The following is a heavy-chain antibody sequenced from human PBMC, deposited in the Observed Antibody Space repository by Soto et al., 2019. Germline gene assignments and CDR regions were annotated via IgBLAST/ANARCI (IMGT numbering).Heavy chain of an antibody. D-gene: IGHD3-10*01. CDR2: LTGSSSNI. CDR3: ANGRATYGLLTHDY. V-gene: IGHV3-23*01. J-gene: IGHJ4*02. Sequence: GGSLRLSCAASGFSFRNYAMSWDRQAPGKGLEWISTLTGSSSNIYYADSVKGRFAISRDNSRNTLYLQMNSLTAEDTAVYYCANGRATYGLLTHDYWGQGTLVTVSS. CDR1: GFSFRNYA.